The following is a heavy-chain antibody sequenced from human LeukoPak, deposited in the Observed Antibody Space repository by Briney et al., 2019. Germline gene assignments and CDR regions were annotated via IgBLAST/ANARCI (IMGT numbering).Heavy chain of an antibody. CDR3: ARGGVDY. J-gene: IGHJ4*02. Sequence: GGTLRLSCAASGFTFSSYGMSWVRQAPGKGLVWVSRINGDGSTTTYADSVKGRFTISRDNAQNTLYLQMNSLRAEDTAVYYCARGGVDYWGQGTLVTVSS. V-gene: IGHV3-74*01. CDR1: GFTFSSYG. CDR2: INGDGSTT.